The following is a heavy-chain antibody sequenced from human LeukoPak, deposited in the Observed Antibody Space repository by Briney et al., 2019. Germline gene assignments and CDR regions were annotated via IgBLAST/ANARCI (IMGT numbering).Heavy chain of an antibody. D-gene: IGHD3-10*01. V-gene: IGHV4-31*03. CDR3: ARGGGDYYGSGSYDY. Sequence: PSETLSLTCTVSGGSISSGAYYWSWIRQHPGKGLEWIGYIYDSGSTYYNPSLKSRVTISVDTSKNQFSLKPSSVTAADTAVYYCARGGGDYYGSGSYDYWGQGTLVTVSS. CDR2: IYDSGST. J-gene: IGHJ4*02. CDR1: GGSISSGAYY.